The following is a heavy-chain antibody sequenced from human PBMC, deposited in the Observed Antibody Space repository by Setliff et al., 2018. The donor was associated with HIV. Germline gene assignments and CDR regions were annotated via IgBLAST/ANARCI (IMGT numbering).Heavy chain of an antibody. Sequence: SETLSLTCTVSGGSISSGSYYWSWIRPPAGKGLEWIGHISTSGDANYNPSLKTRVTILVDTSKNQFSLNLTSVTAADPSVFYCARGGKSGKFDYWGQGSLVTVSS. CDR3: ARGGKSGKFDY. CDR2: ISTSGDA. J-gene: IGHJ4*02. V-gene: IGHV4-61*09. D-gene: IGHD2-15*01. CDR1: GGSISSGSYY.